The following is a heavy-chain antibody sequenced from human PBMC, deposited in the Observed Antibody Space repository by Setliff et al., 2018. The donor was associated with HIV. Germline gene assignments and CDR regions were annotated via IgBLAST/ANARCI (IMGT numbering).Heavy chain of an antibody. J-gene: IGHJ4*02. Sequence: ASETLSLTCAVSGGPISSSDWWTWVRQPPGRGLEWSGEIPHSGRTNYNPSLKSRVTISVDQSGNQFSLRLSSVTAADTAVYYCARSSYCSGGSCSTFAYWGQGTLVTVS. CDR2: IPHSGRT. D-gene: IGHD2-15*01. CDR3: ARSSYCSGGSCSTFAY. CDR1: GGPISSSDW. V-gene: IGHV4-4*02.